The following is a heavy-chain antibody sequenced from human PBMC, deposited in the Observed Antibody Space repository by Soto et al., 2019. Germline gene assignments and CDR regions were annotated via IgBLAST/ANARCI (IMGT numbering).Heavy chain of an antibody. V-gene: IGHV1-2*02. CDR2: INPHTGDT. J-gene: IGHJ2*01. D-gene: IGHD6-25*01. CDR3: AREGGAAPGARREWYLDL. Sequence: QVHLVQSGAEVKKPGASVTVSCKTSGYTLTDYYMHWVRQAPGQGLEWMAWINPHTGDTGIGERFQGRVTMTRDTSTNTAHMGLTSLTSDDTAIYYCAREGGAAPGARREWYLDLWGRGSLVTVSS. CDR1: GYTLTDYY.